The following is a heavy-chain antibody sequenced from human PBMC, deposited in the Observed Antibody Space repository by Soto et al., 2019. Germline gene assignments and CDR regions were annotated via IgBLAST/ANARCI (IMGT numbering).Heavy chain of an antibody. CDR1: GFTFSNAW. D-gene: IGHD3-22*01. CDR3: TTGKAYYDSAADY. J-gene: IGHJ4*02. Sequence: VQLVESGGGLVKPGGSLRLSCAASGFTFSNAWMSWVRQAPGKGLVWVGRIKSKTDGGTTDYAAPVKGRFTISRDDSKNTPYLQMNSLKTEDTAVYYCTTGKAYYDSAADYWGQGTLVTVSS. CDR2: IKSKTDGGTT. V-gene: IGHV3-15*01.